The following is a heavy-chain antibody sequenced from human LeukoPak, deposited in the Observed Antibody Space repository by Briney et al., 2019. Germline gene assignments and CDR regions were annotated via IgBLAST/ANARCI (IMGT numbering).Heavy chain of an antibody. CDR1: GFTFSSYG. Sequence: GRSLRLSCAASGFTFSSYGMHWVRQAPGKGLEWVAVIWYDGSNKYYADSVKGRFTISRDNSKNTLYLQMNSLRAEDTAVYYCARDGRYYDSSGYYYVSWYFDLWGRGTLVTVSS. V-gene: IGHV3-33*01. J-gene: IGHJ2*01. D-gene: IGHD3-22*01. CDR3: ARDGRYYDSSGYYYVSWYFDL. CDR2: IWYDGSNK.